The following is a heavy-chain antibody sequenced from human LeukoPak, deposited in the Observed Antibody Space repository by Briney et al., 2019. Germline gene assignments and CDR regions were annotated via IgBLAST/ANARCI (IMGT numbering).Heavy chain of an antibody. D-gene: IGHD3-10*01. CDR2: IDPSDSYT. V-gene: IGHV5-10-1*01. Sequence: PGEFLKISCKGSGYSFTSYWISWVRQMPGKGLEWMGRIDPSDSYTNYSPSFQGHVTISADKSISTAYLQWSSLKASDTAMYYCARQGTMVRGVIITDYYYYYGMDVWGQGTTVTVSS. CDR3: ARQGTMVRGVIITDYYYYYGMDV. J-gene: IGHJ6*02. CDR1: GYSFTSYW.